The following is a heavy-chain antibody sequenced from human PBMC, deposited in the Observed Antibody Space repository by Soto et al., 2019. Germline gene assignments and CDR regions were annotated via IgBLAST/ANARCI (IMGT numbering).Heavy chain of an antibody. D-gene: IGHD5-12*01. J-gene: IGHJ4*01. CDR2: ISSSSSTI. Sequence: GGSLRLSCAASGFTFRSYSMNWVRQSPGKGLDWLSYISSSSSTIYYADSVKGRFTISRDNAKNSLYLQMNSLRDDDTAMYYCARGGTIAVTTIGDYWGQGTLVTVSS. CDR3: ARGGTIAVTTIGDY. CDR1: GFTFRSYS. V-gene: IGHV3-48*02.